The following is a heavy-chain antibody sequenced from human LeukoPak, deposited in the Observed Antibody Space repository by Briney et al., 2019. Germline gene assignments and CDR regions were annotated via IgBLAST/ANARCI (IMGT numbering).Heavy chain of an antibody. V-gene: IGHV3-21*01. Sequence: PGGSLTLSCEDSGFTFRSYEMNWVRQAPGKGLEWVSSISTSNSYIYYADSVKGRFTISRDNAKNSLYLQMNSLRAEDTAVYYCARDRERYCSGGSCSNFDYWGQGTLVSVSS. CDR1: GFTFRSYE. D-gene: IGHD2-15*01. J-gene: IGHJ4*02. CDR3: ARDRERYCSGGSCSNFDY. CDR2: ISTSNSYI.